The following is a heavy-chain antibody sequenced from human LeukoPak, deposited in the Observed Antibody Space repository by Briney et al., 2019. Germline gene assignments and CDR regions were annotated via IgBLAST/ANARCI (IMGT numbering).Heavy chain of an antibody. CDR2: IYYSGST. CDR3: ARRAYGSGSFNRYYFDY. J-gene: IGHJ4*02. Sequence: PSKTLSLTCTASGGSISNYYWSWIRQPPGRGLEWIGYIYYSGSTNYNPSLKSRVTISVDTSKNQFSLKLNSVTAADTAVYYCARRAYGSGSFNRYYFDYWGQGTLVAVSS. V-gene: IGHV4-59*08. D-gene: IGHD3-10*01. CDR1: GGSISNYY.